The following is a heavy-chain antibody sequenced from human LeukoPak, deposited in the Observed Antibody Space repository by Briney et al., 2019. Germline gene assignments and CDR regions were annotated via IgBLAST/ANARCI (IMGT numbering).Heavy chain of an antibody. CDR2: INPSGST. CDR3: ARRSYSSSWAIDY. D-gene: IGHD6-13*01. Sequence: SETLSLTCTVYGGSFSNKYNYWSWVRQPPGKGLEWLGEINPSGSTNYNPSLNSRVILSVDTPKNQFSLKVTSLTAADTGVYYCARRSYSSSWAIDYWGQGTLVTVSS. V-gene: IGHV4-34*01. CDR1: GGSFSNKYNY. J-gene: IGHJ4*02.